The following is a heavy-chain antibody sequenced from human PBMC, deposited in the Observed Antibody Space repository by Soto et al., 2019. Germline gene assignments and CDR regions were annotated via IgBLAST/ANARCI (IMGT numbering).Heavy chain of an antibody. V-gene: IGHV4-31*03. J-gene: IGHJ4*02. Sequence: QVQLQESGPGLVKPSQTLSLTCTVSGGSISSGGYYWSWIRQHPGKGLEWVGYIYYSGITYYYPSLKGRITISVDTSRNQFSLKLTSVSAADTAVYYCAREPSIWGQGTLVTVSS. CDR1: GGSISSGGYY. CDR2: IYYSGIT. CDR3: AREPSI.